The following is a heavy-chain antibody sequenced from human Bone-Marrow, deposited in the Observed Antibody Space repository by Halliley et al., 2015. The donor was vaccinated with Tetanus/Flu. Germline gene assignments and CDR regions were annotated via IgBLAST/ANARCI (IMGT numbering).Heavy chain of an antibody. CDR2: ISNYNGQT. Sequence: GMGWISNYNGQTKYVEKFQGGVTMSTDTSTRTACMEVRSLRSDDTAMYYCARDRGYSGTDDFDYWGQGTLVTVSS. V-gene: IGHV1-18*01. CDR3: ARDRGYSGTDDFDY. J-gene: IGHJ4*02. D-gene: IGHD1-26*01.